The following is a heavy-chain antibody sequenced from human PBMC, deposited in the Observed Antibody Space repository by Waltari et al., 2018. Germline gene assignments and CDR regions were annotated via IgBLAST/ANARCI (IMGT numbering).Heavy chain of an antibody. Sequence: EVQLVESGGGLVQPGGSLRLSCAASGFTFSSYAMSWVRQAPGKRLEWVSAISGSGGSTYYADSVKGRFTISRDNSKNTLYLQMNSLRAEDTAVYYCAKDLSGGYSYYYYYYMDVWGKGTTVTVSS. V-gene: IGHV3-23*04. J-gene: IGHJ6*03. CDR2: ISGSGGST. D-gene: IGHD2-15*01. CDR1: GFTFSSYA. CDR3: AKDLSGGYSYYYYYYMDV.